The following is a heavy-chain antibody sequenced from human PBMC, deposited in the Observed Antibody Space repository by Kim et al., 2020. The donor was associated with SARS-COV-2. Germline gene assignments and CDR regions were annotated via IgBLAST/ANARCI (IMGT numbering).Heavy chain of an antibody. CDR3: ARTLVLSGYYGMDV. Sequence: YAASEKGQFTISRDNSKHTLYLQMNSLSAEDTAVYYCARTLVLSGYYGMDVWGQGTTVTVSS. D-gene: IGHD3-10*01. J-gene: IGHJ6*02. V-gene: IGHV3-33*01.